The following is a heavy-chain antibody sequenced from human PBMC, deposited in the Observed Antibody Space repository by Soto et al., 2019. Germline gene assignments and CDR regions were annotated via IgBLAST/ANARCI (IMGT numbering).Heavy chain of an antibody. J-gene: IGHJ5*02. Sequence: SETLSLTCTVSGGSISSGGFYWTWIRQHPGKGLEGVGYIYNSGSTNYNPSLKSRVTLSEDTSKNQCSLKLTSVTAADTAIYYCAREVLAYGGPNWLDPWGQGTLVTVSS. D-gene: IGHD4-17*01. CDR3: AREVLAYGGPNWLDP. V-gene: IGHV4-31*03. CDR1: GGSISSGGFY. CDR2: IYNSGST.